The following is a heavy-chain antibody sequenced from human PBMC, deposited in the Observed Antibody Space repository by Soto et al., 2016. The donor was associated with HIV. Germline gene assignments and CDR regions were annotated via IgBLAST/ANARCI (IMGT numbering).Heavy chain of an antibody. J-gene: IGHJ5*02. D-gene: IGHD3-10*01. V-gene: IGHV4-31*03. CDR3: ARDPDGSGMFDP. Sequence: QVQLQESGPGLVKPSQTLSLTCTVSGDSISSGGDYWSWVRQFPGTGLEWIGNIYYSGSTYYNSSLQSRVSISVDTSNNQFSLRLRSVTAADTAMYYCARDPDGSGMFDPWGQGTLVTVSS. CDR1: GDSISSGGDY. CDR2: IYYSGST.